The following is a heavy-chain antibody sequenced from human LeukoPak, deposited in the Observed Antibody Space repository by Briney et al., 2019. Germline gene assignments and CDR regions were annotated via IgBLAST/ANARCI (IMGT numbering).Heavy chain of an antibody. J-gene: IGHJ3*02. CDR3: ARDPQIWLGELLTGSFDI. D-gene: IGHD3-10*01. Sequence: PGRSLRLSCAASGFTFSSYGMHWVRQAPGKGLEWVAVIWYDGSNKYYADSVKGRFTISRDNSKNTLYLQMNSLRAEDTAVYYCARDPQIWLGELLTGSFDIWGQGTMVTVSS. V-gene: IGHV3-33*01. CDR1: GFTFSSYG. CDR2: IWYDGSNK.